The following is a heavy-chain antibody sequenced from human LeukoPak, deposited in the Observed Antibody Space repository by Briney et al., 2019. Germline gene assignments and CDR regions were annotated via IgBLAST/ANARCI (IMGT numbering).Heavy chain of an antibody. Sequence: GGSLRLSCAASRFTFSNYWMSWVRQAPGKGLEWVASIDEDGSEKYYVDSVKGRFTISRDNAKNSLYLQMNSLRAEDTAVYYCAGDPGYCSSTSCAPKGDYWGQGTLVTVSS. CDR3: AGDPGYCSSTSCAPKGDY. D-gene: IGHD2-2*01. CDR1: RFTFSNYW. CDR2: IDEDGSEK. V-gene: IGHV3-7*01. J-gene: IGHJ4*02.